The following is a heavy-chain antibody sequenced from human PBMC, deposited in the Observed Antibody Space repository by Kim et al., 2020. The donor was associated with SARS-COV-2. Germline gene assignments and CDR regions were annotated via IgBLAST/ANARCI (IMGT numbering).Heavy chain of an antibody. CDR3: VKGGWFGLS. CDR1: GFTFSSSW. J-gene: IGHJ5*02. D-gene: IGHD3-10*01. V-gene: IGHV3-7*01. Sequence: GGSLRLSCAASGFTFSSSWMTWVRQAPGKGLEWVANIMHDESEKNYVDSSKGRFSISRDNAKNSLYLQMNSLRAEDAAVYYCVKGGWFGLSWGQGILVTVHS. CDR2: IMHDESEK.